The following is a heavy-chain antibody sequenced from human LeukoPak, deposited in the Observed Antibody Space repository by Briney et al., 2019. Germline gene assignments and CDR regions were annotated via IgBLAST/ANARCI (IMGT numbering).Heavy chain of an antibody. CDR3: ANLDY. J-gene: IGHJ4*02. CDR1: GGSFSGYY. Sequence: PSETLSLTCAVYGGSFSGYYWSWIRQPPGKGLEWIGEINHSGSTNFNPSLKSRVTISVDTSKNQFSLKLSSVTAADTAVYYCANLDYWGQGTLVTVSS. V-gene: IGHV4-34*01. CDR2: INHSGST.